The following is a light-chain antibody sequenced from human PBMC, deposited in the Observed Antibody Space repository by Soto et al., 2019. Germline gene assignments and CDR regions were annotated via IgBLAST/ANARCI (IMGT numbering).Light chain of an antibody. CDR2: DSS. Sequence: EIVLTQSTATMSLSPGERSPLSRRASQSVTKYLAWYQQKPGQSPSLLIYDSSNRATGIPARFSGSGSGTDFNLTISSLESEDSGIYYCQQRYNWLTFGGGTKVDIK. V-gene: IGKV3-11*01. CDR1: QSVTKY. J-gene: IGKJ4*01. CDR3: QQRYNWLT.